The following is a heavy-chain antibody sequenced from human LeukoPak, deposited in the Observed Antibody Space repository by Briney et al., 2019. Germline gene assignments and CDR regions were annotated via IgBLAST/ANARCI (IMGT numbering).Heavy chain of an antibody. CDR3: ARNLLLLPHTSIAARTGPYFQH. Sequence: ASVKVSCKASGGTFSSYAISWVRQAPRQGLEWRGRSIPILGIANYAQEFQGRVTITADKSTSTAYMELRSLRSDDTAVYYCARNLLLLPHTSIAARTGPYFQHWGQGTLVTVSS. CDR2: SIPILGIA. J-gene: IGHJ1*01. CDR1: GGTFSSYA. D-gene: IGHD6-6*01. V-gene: IGHV1-69*04.